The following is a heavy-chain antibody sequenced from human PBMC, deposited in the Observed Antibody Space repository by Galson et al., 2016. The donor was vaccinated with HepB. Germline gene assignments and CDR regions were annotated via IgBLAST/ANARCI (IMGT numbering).Heavy chain of an antibody. J-gene: IGHJ6*04. CDR2: ISMSGGST. CDR1: GFTFSRYG. Sequence: SLRLSCAGSGFTFSRYGMTWVRQAPGKGLECVASISMSGGSTDYAGSVQGRFTISRDNSRGTLFLQMHSLRAEDTAVYYCVRGSTAPDIWDKGTTVTVSS. CDR3: VRGSTAPDI. D-gene: IGHD3-16*01. V-gene: IGHV3-23*01.